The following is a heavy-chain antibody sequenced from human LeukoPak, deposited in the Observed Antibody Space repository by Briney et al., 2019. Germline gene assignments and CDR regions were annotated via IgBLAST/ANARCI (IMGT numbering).Heavy chain of an antibody. CDR1: GFIFSIYE. D-gene: IGHD1-26*01. Sequence: GGSLRLSRAASGFIFSIYEMNWVRQAPGKGLEWVSYISSSGNIIYYADSVKGRFTISRDNAKNSLYLQMNSLRAEDTAVYYCARGKLGDNFDYWGQGTLVTVSS. CDR3: ARGKLGDNFDY. CDR2: ISSSGNII. J-gene: IGHJ4*02. V-gene: IGHV3-48*03.